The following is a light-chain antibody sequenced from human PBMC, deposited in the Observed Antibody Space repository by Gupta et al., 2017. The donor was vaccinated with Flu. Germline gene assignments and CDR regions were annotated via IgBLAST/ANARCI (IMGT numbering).Light chain of an antibody. V-gene: IGKV3-15*01. CDR1: QPINSH. Sequence: VSPAQIATLSSRASQPINSHLAWFQHTPGQAPRLLIYGASTRATGIPARFSGSGSGTEFTLTISSLQSEDFAVYYCQQDNAWPLTFGGGTKVEIK. CDR2: GAS. CDR3: QQDNAWPLT. J-gene: IGKJ4*01.